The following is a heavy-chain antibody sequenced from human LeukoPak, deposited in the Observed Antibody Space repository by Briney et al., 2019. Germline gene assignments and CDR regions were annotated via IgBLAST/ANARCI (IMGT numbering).Heavy chain of an antibody. CDR2: ISDTGGRT. J-gene: IGHJ4*02. Sequence: GGSLRLSCAASGITLSNYGMTWVRQAPGKGLEWVAGISDTGGRTNYADSVRGRFTISRDNPKNTLYLQMNSLRAEDTAVYFCAKRGVVIRVILVGFHKEAYYFDSWGQGALVTVSS. V-gene: IGHV3-23*01. CDR3: AKRGVVIRVILVGFHKEAYYFDS. CDR1: GITLSNYG. D-gene: IGHD3-22*01.